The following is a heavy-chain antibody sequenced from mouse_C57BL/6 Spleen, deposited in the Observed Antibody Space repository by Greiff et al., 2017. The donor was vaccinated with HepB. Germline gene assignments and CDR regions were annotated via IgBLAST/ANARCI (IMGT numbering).Heavy chain of an antibody. D-gene: IGHD3-3*01. V-gene: IGHV1-52*01. J-gene: IGHJ4*01. CDR3: ARGDDYALDY. Sequence: VQLQQPGAELVRPGSSVKLSCKASGYTFTSYWMHWVKQRPIQGLEWIGNIDPSDSETHYNQKFKDKATLTVDKSSSTAYMQVISLTSEDSAVYHCARGDDYALDYGGQGTSVTGSS. CDR2: IDPSDSET. CDR1: GYTFTSYW.